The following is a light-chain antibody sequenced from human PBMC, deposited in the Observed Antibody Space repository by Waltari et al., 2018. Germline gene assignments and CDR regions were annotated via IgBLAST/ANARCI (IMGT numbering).Light chain of an antibody. V-gene: IGKV2D-29*01. CDR3: VQSLELPYT. Sequence: DVVMTQSPLSLSVTPGQSAAIPCTSSQRPLKSDGATHLFWYLQKPGQTQQLLIYRVSNRFSGVPDRFSGSGSGTDFTLRISRMEAEDVGVYYCVQSLELPYTFGQGTKLEI. CDR1: QRPLKSDGATH. J-gene: IGKJ2*01. CDR2: RVS.